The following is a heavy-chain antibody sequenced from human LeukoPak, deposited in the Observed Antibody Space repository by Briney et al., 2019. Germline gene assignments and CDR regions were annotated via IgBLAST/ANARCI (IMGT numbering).Heavy chain of an antibody. Sequence: ASVKVSCKASGGTFSNFAINWVRQAPGQGLERMGGLVPVFNAPKYAQRFQDRVTITADKSTNIAHMELSSLRSEDTAVYFCARAPATYIRDAFDIWGQGTIVTVSS. J-gene: IGHJ3*02. CDR1: GGTFSNFA. D-gene: IGHD3-3*02. CDR2: LVPVFNAP. V-gene: IGHV1-69*06. CDR3: ARAPATYIRDAFDI.